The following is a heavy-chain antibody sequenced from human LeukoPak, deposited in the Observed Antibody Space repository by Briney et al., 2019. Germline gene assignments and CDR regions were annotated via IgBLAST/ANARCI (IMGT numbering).Heavy chain of an antibody. CDR3: ARGRYYDFWSGYGSP. Sequence: GASVKVSCKASGYTFTGYYMHWVRQAPGQGLEWMGWMNPNSGNTGYAQKFQGRVTITRNTSISTAYMELSSLRSEDTAVYYCARGRYYDFWSGYGSPWGQGTLVTVSS. CDR1: GYTFTGYY. D-gene: IGHD3-3*01. CDR2: MNPNSGNT. J-gene: IGHJ5*02. V-gene: IGHV1-8*03.